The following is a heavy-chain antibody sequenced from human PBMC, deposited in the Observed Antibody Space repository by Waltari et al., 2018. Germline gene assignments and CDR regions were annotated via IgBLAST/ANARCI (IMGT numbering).Heavy chain of an antibody. CDR3: TNVEVRRTVAAPSVFIFQ. D-gene: IGHD3-10*01. Sequence: QVQLQESGPGLVRPSETLALTCTVSGASVSDYYWNWIRLPPGKGLEWIGTIYDSGATYYNPSLKSRLTITSMQPDDFATYYCQHYKNFPLTFGGGTNVEVRRTVAAPSVFIFQ. V-gene: IGHV4-59*02. CDR2: IYDSGAT. J-gene: IGHJ1*01. CDR1: GASVSDYY.